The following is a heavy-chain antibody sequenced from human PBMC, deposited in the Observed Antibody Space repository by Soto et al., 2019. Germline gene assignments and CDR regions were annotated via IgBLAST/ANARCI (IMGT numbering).Heavy chain of an antibody. J-gene: IGHJ6*02. CDR3: AGDSGWTSDGMDL. Sequence: SQTLSLTCDISGDTVSRNSAVWNWIRQSPSRGLEWLGRTYYRSKWSNDYAVSVKNRITITPDTSKNQVSLQLKSLTPEDTAVYYCAGDSGWTSDGMDLWGHGTTVTVSS. V-gene: IGHV6-1*01. CDR1: GDTVSRNSAV. CDR2: TYYRSKWSN. D-gene: IGHD6-19*01.